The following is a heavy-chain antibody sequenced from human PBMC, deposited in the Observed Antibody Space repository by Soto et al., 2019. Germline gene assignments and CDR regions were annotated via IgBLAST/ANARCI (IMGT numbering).Heavy chain of an antibody. CDR2: ISGSGLST. Sequence: GGSLRLSCAGSGFTFTTYAMNWVRQAPGKGLEWVSLISGSGLSTYYADSVKGRFTISRDNSKNTLYLQMNDLRAEDTAVYYCAKDQGFGNLGAEYFHHWGQGSLVTVSS. D-gene: IGHD3-10*01. J-gene: IGHJ1*01. CDR3: AKDQGFGNLGAEYFHH. CDR1: GFTFTTYA. V-gene: IGHV3-23*01.